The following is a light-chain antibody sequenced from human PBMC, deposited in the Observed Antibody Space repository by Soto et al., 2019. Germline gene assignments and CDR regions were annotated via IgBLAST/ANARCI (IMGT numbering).Light chain of an antibody. CDR3: QNFDSAPQT. V-gene: IGKV1-27*01. J-gene: IGKJ1*01. CDR2: EAS. CDR1: QGIRHY. Sequence: DIQMTQTNSSLSASVGDRVTITCRASQGIRHYLAWYQQKPGKVPKLLIYEASNLQSGVPSRFRGGGSGTEFTLTISSLQPEDVATYYCQNFDSAPQTFGQGTNVDI.